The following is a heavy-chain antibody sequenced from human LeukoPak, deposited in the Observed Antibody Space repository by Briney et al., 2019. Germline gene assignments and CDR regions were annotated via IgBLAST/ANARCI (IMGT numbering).Heavy chain of an antibody. D-gene: IGHD3-3*01. Sequence: SETLSLTCTASAGSISSYYWSWIRQHPGRGLEWIGYIYYSGSTNYNPSLTSRVTISVDTSKNQFSLKLSSVTAADTAVYYCARAHALLRFLEWSKEYYFDYWGHGALVTVSS. CDR1: AGSISSYY. V-gene: IGHV4-59*01. CDR2: IYYSGST. CDR3: ARAHALLRFLEWSKEYYFDY. J-gene: IGHJ4*01.